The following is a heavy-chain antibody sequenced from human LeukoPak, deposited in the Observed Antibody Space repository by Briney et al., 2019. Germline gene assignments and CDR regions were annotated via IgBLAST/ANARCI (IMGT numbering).Heavy chain of an antibody. J-gene: IGHJ6*02. CDR2: IYTSGST. V-gene: IGHV4-4*07. CDR1: GGSISSYY. Sequence: SETLSLTCTVSGGSISSYYWSWIRQPAGKGLEWIGRIYTSGSTNYNPSLKSRVTMSVDTSKNQFSLKLSSVTAADTAVYYCARDGSVLVWFGELLSPTNYYYGMDVWGQGTTVTVSS. CDR3: ARDGSVLVWFGELLSPTNYYYGMDV. D-gene: IGHD3-10*01.